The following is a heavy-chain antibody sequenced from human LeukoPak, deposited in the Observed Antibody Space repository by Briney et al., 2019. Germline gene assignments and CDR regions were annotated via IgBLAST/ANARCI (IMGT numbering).Heavy chain of an antibody. CDR2: IIPIFGTA. V-gene: IGHV1-69*05. Sequence: SVKVSCKASGGTFSSYAISWVRQAPGQGLEWMGGIIPIFGTANYAQKFQGRVTMTTDTSTSTAYMELRSLRSDDTAVYYCARIVVVPAAKGKGNWFDPWGQGTLVTVSS. D-gene: IGHD2-2*01. CDR3: ARIVVVPAAKGKGNWFDP. J-gene: IGHJ5*02. CDR1: GGTFSSYA.